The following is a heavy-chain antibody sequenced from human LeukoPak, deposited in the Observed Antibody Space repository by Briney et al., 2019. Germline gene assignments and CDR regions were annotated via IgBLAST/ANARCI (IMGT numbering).Heavy chain of an antibody. CDR1: GFTFSNYA. D-gene: IGHD3-22*01. CDR2: MSGSAGRT. CDR3: ASYYDSSGYSYLDY. V-gene: IGHV3-23*01. J-gene: IGHJ4*02. Sequence: GGSLRLSCTASGFTFSNYAMSWVRQAPGKGLEGVSGMSGSAGRTYYGDAVKGRFTISRDNSKNTLYLQMNSLRAEDTALYYCASYYDSSGYSYLDYWGQGTLVTVSS.